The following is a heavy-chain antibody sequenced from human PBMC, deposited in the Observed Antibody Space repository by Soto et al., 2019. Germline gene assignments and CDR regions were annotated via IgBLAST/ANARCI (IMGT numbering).Heavy chain of an antibody. V-gene: IGHV1-58*01. D-gene: IGHD6-19*01. CDR1: GFTFTSSS. J-gene: IGHJ4*02. CDR3: AAGPGYSSGWSDY. CDR2: IVVGSGNT. Sequence: SVKVSCKAAGFTFTSSSVQWVLLVRGQRLEWIGWIVVGSGNTNYAQKFQERVTITRDMSTSTAYMELSSLRSEDTAVYYCAAGPGYSSGWSDYWGQGTLVTAPQ.